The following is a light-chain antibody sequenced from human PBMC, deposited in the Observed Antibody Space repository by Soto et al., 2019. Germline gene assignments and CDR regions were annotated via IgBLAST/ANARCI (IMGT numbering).Light chain of an antibody. CDR1: QDINNC. V-gene: IGKV1-33*01. CDR2: DAS. Sequence: DIQMTQSPSSLSASVGDRVTITCQANQDINNCLNWYQQKSGKAPKLLIYDASNLETGVPSRFSGSGSRIDFSLTISSLQPEDVATYYCQHYNYLTPITFGQGTRLDIK. CDR3: QHYNYLTPIT. J-gene: IGKJ5*01.